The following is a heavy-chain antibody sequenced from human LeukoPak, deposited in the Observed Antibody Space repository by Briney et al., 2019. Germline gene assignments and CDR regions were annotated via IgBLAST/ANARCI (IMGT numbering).Heavy chain of an antibody. CDR3: AREAILLLDY. J-gene: IGHJ4*02. D-gene: IGHD2/OR15-2a*01. Sequence: GGSLRLSCAASGFPFTTYAMHWVRQAPGKGLEWVAVLSYDGSNKYYADSVKGRFTISRDNSKNTLYLQMNSLRAEDTAVYYCAREAILLLDYWGQGTLVTVSS. CDR1: GFPFTTYA. CDR2: LSYDGSNK. V-gene: IGHV3-30-3*01.